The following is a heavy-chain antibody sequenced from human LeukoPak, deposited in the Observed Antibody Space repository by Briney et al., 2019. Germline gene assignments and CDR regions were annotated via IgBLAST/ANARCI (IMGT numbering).Heavy chain of an antibody. CDR1: GGSISSSSYY. J-gene: IGHJ4*02. CDR2: IYYSGST. D-gene: IGHD3-16*01. CDR3: ARHDFDYPLDY. V-gene: IGHV4-39*01. Sequence: PSETLSLTCTVSGGSISSSSYYWGWIRQPPGKGLEWIGSIYYSGSTYYNPSLKSRVTISVDTSKNQFSLKLSSVTAADTAVYYCARHDFDYPLDYWGQGTLVTVSS.